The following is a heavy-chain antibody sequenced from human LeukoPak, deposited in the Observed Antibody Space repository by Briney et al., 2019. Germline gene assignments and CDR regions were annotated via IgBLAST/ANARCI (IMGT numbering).Heavy chain of an antibody. V-gene: IGHV3-33*01. CDR3: ARDRELGPWFDP. D-gene: IGHD1-26*01. Sequence: AGSLRLSCAASGFTFSSYGMHWVRQAPGKGLEWVAVIWYDGSNKYYADSVKGRFTISRDNSKNTLYLQMNSLRAEDTAVYYCARDRELGPWFDPWGQGTLVTVSS. CDR2: IWYDGSNK. J-gene: IGHJ5*02. CDR1: GFTFSSYG.